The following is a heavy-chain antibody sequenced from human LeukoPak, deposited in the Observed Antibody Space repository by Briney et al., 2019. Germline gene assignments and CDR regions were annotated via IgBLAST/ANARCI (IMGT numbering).Heavy chain of an antibody. CDR1: GYTFTGHY. Sequence: ASVKVSCKASGYTFTGHYMHWVRQAPGQGLEWMGWINPNSGDTKYAQKFQGRVTMTRDTSTSTAYMEMSRLRSDDTALYYCAHGPKWELPRGWGQGTLVTVSS. V-gene: IGHV1-2*02. CDR3: AHGPKWELPRG. CDR2: INPNSGDT. J-gene: IGHJ4*02. D-gene: IGHD1-26*01.